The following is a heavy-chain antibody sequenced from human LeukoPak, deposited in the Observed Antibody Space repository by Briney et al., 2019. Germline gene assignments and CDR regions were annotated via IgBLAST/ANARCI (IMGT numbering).Heavy chain of an antibody. D-gene: IGHD1-26*01. CDR2: IYYTGST. CDR3: ARHPRGSYPYYFDY. Sequence: SETLSLTCTVSGGSISSSSYCWGRIRQPPGKGLEWIGSIYYTGSTCYNPSLKSRVTISVDTSKNQFSLKLTSVTAADTAVYYCARHPRGSYPYYFDYWGQGTLVTVSS. CDR1: GGSISSSSYC. V-gene: IGHV4-39*01. J-gene: IGHJ4*02.